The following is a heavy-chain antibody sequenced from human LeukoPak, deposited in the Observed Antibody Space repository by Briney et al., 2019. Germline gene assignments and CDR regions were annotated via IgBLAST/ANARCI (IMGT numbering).Heavy chain of an antibody. CDR3: ARDLGGYDYEAGSVY. V-gene: IGHV1-2*02. CDR1: GYTFTGYY. CDR2: INPNSGGT. D-gene: IGHD5-12*01. Sequence: GASVKVSCKASGYTFTGYYMHWVRQAPGQGLEWMGWINPNSGGTNYAQKFQGRVTMTRDTSISTAYMELSRLRSDDTAVYYCARDLGGYDYEAGSVYWGQGTLVTVSS. J-gene: IGHJ4*02.